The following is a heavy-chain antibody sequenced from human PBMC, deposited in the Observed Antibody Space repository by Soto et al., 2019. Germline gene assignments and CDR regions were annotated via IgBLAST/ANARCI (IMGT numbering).Heavy chain of an antibody. J-gene: IGHJ4*02. CDR3: AKGNTSGWYFFDY. V-gene: IGHV3-23*01. Sequence: EVQVWESGGGLVQPGGSLRLSCEASGFTFSNCAMSWVRQAPGKGLEWVSGISGTGRSTFYADSVKDRFTISRDNSKNTVYLQMSSLSAEDTAVYFCAKGNTSGWYFFDYWGQGTLVTVSS. CDR2: ISGTGRST. CDR1: GFTFSNCA. D-gene: IGHD6-19*01.